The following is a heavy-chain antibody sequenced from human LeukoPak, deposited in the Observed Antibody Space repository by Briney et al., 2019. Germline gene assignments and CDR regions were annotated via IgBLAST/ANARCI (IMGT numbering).Heavy chain of an antibody. Sequence: SETLSLTCTVSGGSISSYYWSWIRQPAGKGLEWIGRIYTSGSTNYNPSLKSRVTMSVDTSKNQFSLKLSSVTAADTAVYYCARDGYYDSSGYPHFDYWGQGTLVTVSS. CDR3: ARDGYYDSSGYPHFDY. J-gene: IGHJ4*02. V-gene: IGHV4-4*07. CDR1: GGSISSYY. CDR2: IYTSGST. D-gene: IGHD3-22*01.